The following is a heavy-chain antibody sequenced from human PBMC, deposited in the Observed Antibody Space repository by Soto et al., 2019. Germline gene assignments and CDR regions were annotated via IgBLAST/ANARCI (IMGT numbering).Heavy chain of an antibody. Sequence: QVQLVQSGDEVRKPGSSVKVSCKASGYIFVNYGIAWVRQAPGQGLEWMGWISPYSGNTHHASKVQGRVPMTTDPPTTTAYMSLGSLTSDHTAVYYFSMLANYVTPTPLDVLCQGTTFTVSS. CDR2: ISPYSGNT. J-gene: IGHJ6*02. CDR1: GYIFVNYG. V-gene: IGHV1-18*01. CDR3: SMLANYVTPTPLDV. D-gene: IGHD3-16*01.